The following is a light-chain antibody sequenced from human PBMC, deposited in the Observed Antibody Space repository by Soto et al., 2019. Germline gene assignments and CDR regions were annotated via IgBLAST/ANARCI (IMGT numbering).Light chain of an antibody. CDR2: GAS. V-gene: IGKV3-20*01. Sequence: ETVLTQSPGTLSLSPGEGATLSCRASQSVASTYLAWYQQKPGQAPRLLIYGASNRATGIPDRFSGSGSGTDFTLTISRLEPEDFAVYYCQCGNSVLTFGGGTKVEIK. CDR1: QSVASTY. J-gene: IGKJ4*01. CDR3: QCGNSVLT.